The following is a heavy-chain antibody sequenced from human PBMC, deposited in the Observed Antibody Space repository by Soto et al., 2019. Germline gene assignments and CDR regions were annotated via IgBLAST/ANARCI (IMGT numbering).Heavy chain of an antibody. CDR2: MNPNSGNT. CDR1: GYTFTSYD. Sequence: ASVKVSCKDSGYTFTSYDINWARQATGQGLEWMGWMNPNSGNTGYAQKFQGRVTMTRNTSISTAYMELSSLRSEDTAVYYCARGYSSGWYWGVDYWGQGTLVTVSS. CDR3: ARGYSSGWYWGVDY. J-gene: IGHJ4*02. D-gene: IGHD6-19*01. V-gene: IGHV1-8*01.